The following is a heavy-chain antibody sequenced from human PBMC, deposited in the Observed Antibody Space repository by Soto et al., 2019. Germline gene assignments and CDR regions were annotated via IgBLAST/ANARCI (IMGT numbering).Heavy chain of an antibody. CDR2: ISYDESKK. CDR1: GFTFSPYG. J-gene: IGHJ4*02. D-gene: IGHD5-18*01. Sequence: QVQLVESGGGVVQPGRSLRLSCAASGFTFSPYGMHWVRQAPGKGLEWVALISYDESKKFYADSVKSRFTISRDNSKNTVYLQMNSLRAEDTAVYYCAKDHYRGYSYAHDYWGQGTLVTVSS. CDR3: AKDHYRGYSYAHDY. V-gene: IGHV3-30*18.